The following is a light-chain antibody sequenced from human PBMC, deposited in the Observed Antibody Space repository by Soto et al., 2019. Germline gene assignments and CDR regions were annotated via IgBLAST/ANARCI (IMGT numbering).Light chain of an antibody. V-gene: IGKV1-5*03. J-gene: IGKJ1*01. CDR1: QSITDW. CDR2: KAS. Sequence: DIQMTQSHSTLSASVGDRVTITCRASQSITDWLAWYQQKPGKAPKFLIYKASNLESGVPSRFSGSGSGTEFTLTISSVQPDDFASYYCQYCDNYSWTFGQGTKVEIK. CDR3: QYCDNYSWT.